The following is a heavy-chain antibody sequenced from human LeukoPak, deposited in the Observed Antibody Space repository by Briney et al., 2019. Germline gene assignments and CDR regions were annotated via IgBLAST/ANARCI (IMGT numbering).Heavy chain of an antibody. CDR3: AKEDDSSGPIGRRY. V-gene: IGHV3-23*01. Sequence: GGSLRLSYAASGFTVSSNYMSWVRQAPGKGLEWVSAISGSGGSTYYADSVKGRFTISRDNSKNTLYLQMNSLRAEDTAVYYRAKEDDSSGPIGRRYWGQGTLVTVSS. CDR2: ISGSGGST. CDR1: GFTVSSNY. D-gene: IGHD3-22*01. J-gene: IGHJ4*02.